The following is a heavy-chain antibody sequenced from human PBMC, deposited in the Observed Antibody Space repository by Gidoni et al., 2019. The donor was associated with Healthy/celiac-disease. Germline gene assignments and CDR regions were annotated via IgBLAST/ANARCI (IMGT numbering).Heavy chain of an antibody. CDR3: ARTQEAGMDV. CDR1: GGSISSSSYY. V-gene: IGHV4-39*01. CDR2: IYYSGST. J-gene: IGHJ6*02. Sequence: QLQLQESVPGLVKPSETLSLTCTVSGGSISSSSYYWGWIRQPPGKGLEWIGSIYYSGSTYYNPSLKSRVTISVDTSKNQFSLKLSSVTAADTAVYYCARTQEAGMDVWGQGTTVTVSS.